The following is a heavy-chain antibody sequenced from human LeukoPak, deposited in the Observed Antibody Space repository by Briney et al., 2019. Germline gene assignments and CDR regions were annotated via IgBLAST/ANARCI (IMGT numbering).Heavy chain of an antibody. CDR1: GGSFSGYY. V-gene: IGHV4-34*01. CDR2: INHSGST. J-gene: IGHJ4*02. D-gene: IGHD3-22*01. Sequence: PSETLSLTCAVYGGSFSGYYWNWIRQPPGKGLEWIGEINHSGSTNYNPSLKSRVTISVDTSKNQFSLKLSSVTAADTAVYYCARGKLYYYDSSGYPRTYYFDYWGQGTLVTVSS. CDR3: ARGKLYYYDSSGYPRTYYFDY.